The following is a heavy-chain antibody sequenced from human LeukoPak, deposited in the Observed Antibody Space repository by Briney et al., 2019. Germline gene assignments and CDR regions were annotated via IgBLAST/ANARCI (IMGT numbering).Heavy chain of an antibody. J-gene: IGHJ4*02. CDR3: AKRGVVIRVILVGFHKEAYYFDS. D-gene: IGHD3-22*01. CDR1: GITLSNYG. V-gene: IGHV3-23*01. Sequence: GGSLRLSCAVSGITLSNYGMSWVRQAPGKGLEWVAGISDSGGRTNYADSVKGRFTISRDNTKNTLYLQMNSLRAEDTAVYFCAKRGVVIRVILVGFHKEAYYFDSWGQGALVTVSS. CDR2: ISDSGGRT.